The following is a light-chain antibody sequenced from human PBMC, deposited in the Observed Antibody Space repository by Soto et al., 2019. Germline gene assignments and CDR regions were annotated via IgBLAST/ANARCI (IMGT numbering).Light chain of an antibody. J-gene: IGKJ4*01. CDR1: QSVSSSY. CDR3: QQYGSSPLT. V-gene: IGKV3-20*01. CDR2: GAS. Sequence: EIVLTQSPGTLSLSPGERATLSCRASQSVSSSYLAWYQQKPGQAPRLLIYGASSSATDIPHRFSGSGSGPYYTLTISRLEPEDFAVYYCQQYGSSPLTFGGGTKVEIK.